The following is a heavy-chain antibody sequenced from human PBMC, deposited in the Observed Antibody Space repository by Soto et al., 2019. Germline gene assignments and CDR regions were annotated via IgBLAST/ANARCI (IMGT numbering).Heavy chain of an antibody. Sequence: EVQLVESGGGLVKPGGSLRLSCAASGFTFSSYSMNWVRQAPGKGLEWVSSISSSSSYIYYADSVKGRFTISRDNAKISLYLQMNGVRAEDTAVYYCAGVVVAGGYCSGGSWYGAFDIWGQGTMVTVSS. D-gene: IGHD2-15*01. CDR2: ISSSSSYI. CDR3: AGVVVAGGYCSGGSWYGAFDI. CDR1: GFTFSSYS. V-gene: IGHV3-21*01. J-gene: IGHJ3*02.